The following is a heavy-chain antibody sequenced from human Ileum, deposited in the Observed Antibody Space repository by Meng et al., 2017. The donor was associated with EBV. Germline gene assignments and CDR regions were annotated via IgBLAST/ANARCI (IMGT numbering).Heavy chain of an antibody. J-gene: IGHJ4*02. D-gene: IGHD3-3*01. CDR3: ARRYYGVPFDN. V-gene: IGHV4-39*01. Sequence: QAQPHESGPGHVDPSETPAPTWAVSCSSTSNSIHWGGWVRQPPGKGLGWVGTINYSRSTFYNPSLKSRVTISLDTSKNQFSLKVSSVTAADTAVYYCARRYYGVPFDNWGQGTLVTVSS. CDR2: INYSRST. CDR1: CSSTSNSIHW.